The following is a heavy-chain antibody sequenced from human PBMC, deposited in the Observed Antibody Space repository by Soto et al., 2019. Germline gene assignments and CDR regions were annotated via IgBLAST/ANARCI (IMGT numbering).Heavy chain of an antibody. Sequence: QVQLVQSGAEVKKPGASVKVSCKASGYTFTSYYMHWVRQAPGQGLEWMGIINPSGGSTSYAQKFQGRVTMTRDTSTSTVYMELSSLRSEDTAVYYCARDRYYYDSSGYSLDYWGQGTLVTVSS. D-gene: IGHD3-22*01. J-gene: IGHJ4*02. V-gene: IGHV1-46*01. CDR1: GYTFTSYY. CDR2: INPSGGST. CDR3: ARDRYYYDSSGYSLDY.